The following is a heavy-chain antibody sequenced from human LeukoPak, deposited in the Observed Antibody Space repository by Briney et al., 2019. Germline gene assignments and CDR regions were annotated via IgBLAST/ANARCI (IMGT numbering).Heavy chain of an antibody. D-gene: IGHD3-3*01. CDR3: AKGAGRFLEWLLCFDY. CDR2: IYTSGST. CDR1: GGSISSYY. Sequence: SETLSLTCTVSGGSISSYYWSWIRQPAGKGLEWIGRIYTSGSTNYNPSLKSRVTMSVDTSKNQFSLKLSSVTAADTAVYYCAKGAGRFLEWLLCFDYWGQGTLVTVSS. V-gene: IGHV4-4*07. J-gene: IGHJ4*02.